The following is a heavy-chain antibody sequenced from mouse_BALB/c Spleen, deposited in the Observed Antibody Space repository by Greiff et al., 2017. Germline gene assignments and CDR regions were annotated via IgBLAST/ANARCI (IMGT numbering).Heavy chain of an antibody. V-gene: IGHV1-69*02. J-gene: IGHJ4*01. D-gene: IGHD4-1*01. CDR1: GYTFTSYW. CDR2: IDPSDSET. Sequence: QVQLQQPGAELVKPGAPVKLSCKASGYTFTSYWMNWVKQRPGRGLEWIGRIDPSDSETHYNQKFKDKATLTVDKSSSTAYIQLSSLISEDSAVYYCARWDWDNAMDYWGQGTSVTVSS. CDR3: ARWDWDNAMDY.